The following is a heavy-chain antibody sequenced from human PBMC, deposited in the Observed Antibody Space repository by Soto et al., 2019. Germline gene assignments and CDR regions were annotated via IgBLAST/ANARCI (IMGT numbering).Heavy chain of an antibody. V-gene: IGHV4-39*07. J-gene: IGHJ3*02. CDR1: GGSISSSSYY. D-gene: IGHD6-13*01. CDR3: ARVPGGSYSSSWYRSEWAFDI. CDR2: IYYSGST. Sequence: SETLSLTCTVSGGSISSSSYYWGWIRQPPGKGLEWIGSIYYSGSTYYNPSLKSRVTISVDTSKNQFSLKLSSVTAADTAVYYCARVPGGSYSSSWYRSEWAFDIWGQGTMVTVSS.